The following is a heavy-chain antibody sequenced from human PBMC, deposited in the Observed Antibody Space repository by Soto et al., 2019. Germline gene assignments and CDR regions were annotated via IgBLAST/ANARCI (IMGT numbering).Heavy chain of an antibody. CDR3: AREGEREIVLMVYATNYFPY. D-gene: IGHD2-8*01. CDR1: GFTFSSYA. J-gene: IGHJ4*02. Sequence: ESGGGVVQPGRSPRLSCAASGFTFSSYAMHWVRQAPGKGLEWVAVISYDGSNKYYADSVKGRFTISRDNSKNTLYLQMNSLGAEDTAVYYFAREGEREIVLMVYATNYFPYGGQGTLVPVSS. V-gene: IGHV3-30-3*01. CDR2: ISYDGSNK.